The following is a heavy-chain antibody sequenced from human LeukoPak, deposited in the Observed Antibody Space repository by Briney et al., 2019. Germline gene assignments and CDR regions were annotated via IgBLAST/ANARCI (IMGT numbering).Heavy chain of an antibody. J-gene: IGHJ4*02. D-gene: IGHD2-15*01. CDR3: ARGRGWYCSGGSCLDFDY. Sequence: GGSLRLSCTASGFTLGSHDMHWVRQTTGEGLEWVAAISYDGSNKYYADSVKGRFTISRDNSKNTLYLQMNSLRAEDTAVYYCARGRGWYCSGGSCLDFDYWGQGTLVTVSS. CDR2: ISYDGSNK. CDR1: GFTLGSHD. V-gene: IGHV3-30*03.